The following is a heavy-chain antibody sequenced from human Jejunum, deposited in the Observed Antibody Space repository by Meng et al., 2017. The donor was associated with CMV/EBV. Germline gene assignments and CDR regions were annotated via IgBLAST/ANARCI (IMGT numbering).Heavy chain of an antibody. Sequence: FGNYAISWGRQAPGQGLEWMGGIIPVLGLPNNAQKFQGRVTITTDESRRTVYMEVSRLRSEDTAVYYCAREGWTPRSGRLYYFDSWGQGTLVTVSS. D-gene: IGHD2-15*01. CDR3: AREGWTPRSGRLYYFDS. CDR2: IIPVLGLP. J-gene: IGHJ4*02. V-gene: IGHV1-69*05. CDR1: FGNYA.